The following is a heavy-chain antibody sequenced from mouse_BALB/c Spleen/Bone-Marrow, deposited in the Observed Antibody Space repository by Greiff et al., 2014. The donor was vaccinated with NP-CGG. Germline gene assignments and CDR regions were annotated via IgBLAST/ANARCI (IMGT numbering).Heavy chain of an antibody. D-gene: IGHD1-2*01. J-gene: IGHJ3*01. Sequence: EVQLQQSGPELVKPGASVKMSCKASGYTFTSYVMHWVKQKPGQGLEWIGYINPYNDGTKYNEKFKGKATLTSDKSSSTAYMELSSLTSEDSAVYYCARRQFITTAAWFAYWGQGTRVTVSA. CDR3: ARRQFITTAAWFAY. CDR2: INPYNDGT. CDR1: GYTFTSYV. V-gene: IGHV1-14*01.